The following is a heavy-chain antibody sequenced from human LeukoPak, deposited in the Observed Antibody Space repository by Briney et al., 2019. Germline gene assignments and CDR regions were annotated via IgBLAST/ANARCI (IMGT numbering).Heavy chain of an antibody. V-gene: IGHV4-59*02. Sequence: SETLSLTCTVSLASVSSHHHWSWIRQPPGKGLEWIGYSGNTNYSPSLRSRVTISKDTSKNQFSLKLSSVTAADTAVYYCARAPGTVAGKRYYYYGMDVWGQGTTVTVSS. J-gene: IGHJ6*02. D-gene: IGHD6-19*01. CDR3: ARAPGTVAGKRYYYYGMDV. CDR2: SGNT. CDR1: LASVSSHH.